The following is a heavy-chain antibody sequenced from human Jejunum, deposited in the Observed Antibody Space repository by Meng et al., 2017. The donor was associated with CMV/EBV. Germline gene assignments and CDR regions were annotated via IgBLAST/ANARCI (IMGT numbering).Heavy chain of an antibody. CDR2: ISFDGNIR. CDR1: GVNFSEYA. D-gene: IGHD1-26*01. J-gene: IGHJ4*02. CDR3: AKRDYSGSSPLYFFDY. Sequence: SGVNFSEYAVHWVRQAPGKGREWVAIISFDGNIRYYADSVKGRFTISRDNSKNTLYVQMTRLNAEDTAIYYCAKRDYSGSSPLYFFDYWGQGNLVTVSS. V-gene: IGHV3-30-3*02.